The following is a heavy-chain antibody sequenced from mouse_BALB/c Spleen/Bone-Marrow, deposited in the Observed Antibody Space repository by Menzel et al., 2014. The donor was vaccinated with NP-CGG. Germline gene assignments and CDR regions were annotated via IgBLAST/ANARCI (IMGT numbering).Heavy chain of an antibody. Sequence: EVMLVESGGGLVQPGGSLRLSCTTSGFTFTDYYMSWVRQPPGKAREWLAFIRNKANGYTTEYSASVKGRFTISRDNSQSILYLQMNTLRAEDSATYYCARFPMDYWGQGTSVTVSS. J-gene: IGHJ4*01. CDR2: IRNKANGYTT. V-gene: IGHV7-3*02. CDR1: GFTFTDYY. CDR3: ARFPMDY.